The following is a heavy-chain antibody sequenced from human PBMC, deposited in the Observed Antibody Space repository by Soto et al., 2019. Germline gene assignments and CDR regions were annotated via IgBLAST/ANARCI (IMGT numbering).Heavy chain of an antibody. CDR3: AKAGSSGSLSPYYYYYGMDV. CDR1: GFTFSSYA. V-gene: IGHV3-23*01. J-gene: IGHJ6*02. CDR2: ISGSGGST. Sequence: PGGSLRLSCAASGFTFSSYAMSWVRQAPGKGLEWVSAISGSGGSTYYADSVKGRFTISRDNSKNTLYLQMNSLRAEDTAVYYCAKAGSSGSLSPYYYYYGMDVWGQGTTVTAP. D-gene: IGHD1-26*01.